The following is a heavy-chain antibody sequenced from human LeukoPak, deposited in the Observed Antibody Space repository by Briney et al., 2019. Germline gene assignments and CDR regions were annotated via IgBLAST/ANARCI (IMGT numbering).Heavy chain of an antibody. CDR2: ISGSGTTI. V-gene: IGHV3-23*01. D-gene: IGHD1-26*01. CDR1: GFTYSNYW. CDR3: AKDSGGTYFYYYYYMDV. Sequence: GGSLRLSCVGSGFTYSNYWMHWVRQAPGKGLEWVSAISGSGTTIYYADSVKGRFTISRDNSKNTLYLQINSLRAEDTAVYYCAKDSGGTYFYYYYYMDVWGKGTTVTVSS. J-gene: IGHJ6*03.